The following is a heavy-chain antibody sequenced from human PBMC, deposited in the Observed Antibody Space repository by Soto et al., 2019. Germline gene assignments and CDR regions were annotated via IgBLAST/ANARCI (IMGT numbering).Heavy chain of an antibody. J-gene: IGHJ4*02. D-gene: IGHD4-17*01. CDR1: GYTFTSYG. CDR3: AKTRGTMWAGDAGQSDY. V-gene: IGHV1-18*01. CDR2: ISAYNGNT. Sequence: ASVKVSCKASGYTFTSYGISWVRQAPGQGLEWMGWISAYNGNTNYAQKLQGRVTMATDTSTSTAYMELRSLRSDDTAVYYCAKTRGTMWAGDAGQSDYGGQGTLVTVSS.